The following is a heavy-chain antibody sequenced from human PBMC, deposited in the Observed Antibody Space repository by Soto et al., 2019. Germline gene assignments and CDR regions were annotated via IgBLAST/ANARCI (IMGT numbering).Heavy chain of an antibody. V-gene: IGHV3-66*01. CDR3: ATARLLLPWLFDY. CDR1: GFTVSSNY. CDR2: I. D-gene: IGHD2-15*01. J-gene: IGHJ4*02. Sequence: GSLRLSCAASGFTVSSNYMSWVRQAPGKGLEWVSVIKGRFIISRDDSKNTLFLQMNSLRAEDTAVYYCATARLLLPWLFDYWGQGTLVTVSS.